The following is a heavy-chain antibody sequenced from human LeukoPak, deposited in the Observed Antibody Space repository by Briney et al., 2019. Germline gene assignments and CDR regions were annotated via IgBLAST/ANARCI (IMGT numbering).Heavy chain of an antibody. CDR3: AKVTFGGDDGNYHFDY. CDR1: GFTFSSYA. Sequence: PGGSLRLSCAASGFTFSSYAMNWVRQVPGKGLEWVSAISGSGGRTYHADSVKGRFSISRDNSKNTLYLQMNNLTAEDTAVYYCAKVTFGGDDGNYHFDYWGQGSLVTVSS. V-gene: IGHV3-23*01. CDR2: ISGSGGRT. D-gene: IGHD4/OR15-4a*01. J-gene: IGHJ4*02.